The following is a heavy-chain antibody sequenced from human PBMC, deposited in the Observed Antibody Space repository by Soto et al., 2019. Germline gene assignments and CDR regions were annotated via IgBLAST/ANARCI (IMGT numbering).Heavy chain of an antibody. V-gene: IGHV1-69*02. Sequence: VQVKFQASGGTLSIYTISWVRQAPGQGLEWMGRIIPILGIANYAQKFQGRVTITADKSTSTAYMELSSLRSEDTAVYYCAIGLQGQVLYNLFYPWGQGTLVTVSS. CDR3: AIGLQGQVLYNLFYP. CDR2: IIPILGIA. CDR1: GGTLSIYT. J-gene: IGHJ5*02.